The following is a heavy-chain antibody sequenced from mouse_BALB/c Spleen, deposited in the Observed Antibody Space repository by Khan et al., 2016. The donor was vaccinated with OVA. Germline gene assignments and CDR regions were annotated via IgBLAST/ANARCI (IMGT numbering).Heavy chain of an antibody. CDR3: ARHNYGPFAY. J-gene: IGHJ3*01. CDR2: ISSGGDNI. V-gene: IGHV5-9-3*01. CDR1: GFTFSTYA. Sequence: EVELVESGGDLVKPGGSLKLSCSASGFTFSTYAMSWVRQTPEKRLEWVATISSGGDNIFYPDSVKGRFTISRDNAKNTLHLQMSSLRSEDTAMYYCARHNYGPFAYWGQGTLVTVSA. D-gene: IGHD1-1*01.